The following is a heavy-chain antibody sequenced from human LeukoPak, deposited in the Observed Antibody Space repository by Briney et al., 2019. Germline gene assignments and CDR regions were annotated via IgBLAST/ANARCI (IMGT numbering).Heavy chain of an antibody. D-gene: IGHD3-10*01. V-gene: IGHV1-18*01. Sequence: ASVKVSCKASGYTFTSYGISWVRQAPGQGLEWMGWISASNGNTSYTQKLQARVTMTTDTSTSTAYMELRSLRSDDTAVYYCARKNYYGSGGYYMDVWGKGTTVTISS. CDR2: ISASNGNT. CDR3: ARKNYYGSGGYYMDV. J-gene: IGHJ6*03. CDR1: GYTFTSYG.